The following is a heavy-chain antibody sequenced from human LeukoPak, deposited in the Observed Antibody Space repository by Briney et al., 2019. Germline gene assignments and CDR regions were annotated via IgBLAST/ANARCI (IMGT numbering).Heavy chain of an antibody. J-gene: IGHJ4*02. V-gene: IGHV3-30*04. Sequence: PGGSLRLSCAASGFIFSNYAIHWVRQAPGKGLEWVAVISHDGSNKNYANSVKGRFTISRDSSKNTLYLQMNSLRPEDTAVYYCARARPSMWIDYWGQGTLVTVSS. CDR1: GFIFSNYA. D-gene: IGHD5-12*01. CDR3: ARARPSMWIDY. CDR2: ISHDGSNK.